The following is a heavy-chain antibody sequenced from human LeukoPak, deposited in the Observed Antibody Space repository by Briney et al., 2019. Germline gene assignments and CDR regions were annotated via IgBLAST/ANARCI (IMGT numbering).Heavy chain of an antibody. CDR1: GFTFSSYA. CDR3: AKDATSSWSAPFDY. Sequence: GRSLRLSCAASGFTFSSYAMHWVRQAPGKGLEWVSSISGGGGLTYYADSVKGRFTISRENSKNTLYLQVNSLRAEDTAKYYCAKDATSSWSAPFDYWGQGTLVTVSS. CDR2: ISGGGGLT. J-gene: IGHJ4*02. D-gene: IGHD6-13*01. V-gene: IGHV3-23*01.